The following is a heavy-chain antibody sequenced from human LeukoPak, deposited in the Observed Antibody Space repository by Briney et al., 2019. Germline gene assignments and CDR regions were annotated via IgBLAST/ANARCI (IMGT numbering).Heavy chain of an antibody. CDR2: IYYSGST. V-gene: IGHV4-61*05. Sequence: SETLSLTCTVSGGSISSSSYYWGWIRQPPGKGLEWIGYIYYSGSTNYNPSLKSRVTISVDTSKNQFSLKLSSVTAADTAVYYCARDTVDIMQQPGVDYWGQGTLVTVSS. CDR3: ARDTVDIMQQPGVDY. J-gene: IGHJ4*02. D-gene: IGHD5-12*01. CDR1: GGSISSSSYY.